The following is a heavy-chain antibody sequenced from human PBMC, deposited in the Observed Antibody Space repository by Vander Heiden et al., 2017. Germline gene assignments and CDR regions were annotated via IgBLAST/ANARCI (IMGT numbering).Heavy chain of an antibody. J-gene: IGHJ6*02. V-gene: IGHV1-69*01. D-gene: IGHD6-13*01. CDR3: ARDNPEYSSSWYTYNDYGMDV. CDR2: IIPIFGTA. CDR1: SYA. Sequence: SYAISWVPQPPGQGLEWMGGIIPIFGTAHYAQKFQGRVTITADESTSTAYMELSSLRSEDTAVYYCARDNPEYSSSWYTYNDYGMDVWGQGTTVTVSS.